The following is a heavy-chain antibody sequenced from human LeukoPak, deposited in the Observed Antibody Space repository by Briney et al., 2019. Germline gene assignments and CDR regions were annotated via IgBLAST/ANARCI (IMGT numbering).Heavy chain of an antibody. J-gene: IGHJ3*01. V-gene: IGHV4-59*01. CDR3: ARSPRSAFDF. Sequence: KPSETLSLTCTVSGGSISGYYWNWIRQPPGKGLEWIGYIYFSGSTNHNPSLKSRVSISVDTSKNQFSLKLSSVTAADTAVYYCARSPRSAFDFWGQGTMVSVSS. CDR1: GGSISGYY. CDR2: IYFSGST.